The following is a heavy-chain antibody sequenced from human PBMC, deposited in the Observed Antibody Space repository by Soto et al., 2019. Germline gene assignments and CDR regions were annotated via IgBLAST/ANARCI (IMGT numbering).Heavy chain of an antibody. CDR3: TRGGIAAAGTATNYYYYYGMDV. CDR2: IRSKANSYAT. Sequence: LSYGDSEVTFSGSALHWVRQASWKGLYWVGRIRSKANSYATAYAASVKGRFTISRDDSKNTAYLQMNSLKTEDTAVYYCTRGGIAAAGTATNYYYYYGMDVWGQGTTVTVS. J-gene: IGHJ6*02. CDR1: EVTFSGSA. V-gene: IGHV3-73*01. D-gene: IGHD6-13*01.